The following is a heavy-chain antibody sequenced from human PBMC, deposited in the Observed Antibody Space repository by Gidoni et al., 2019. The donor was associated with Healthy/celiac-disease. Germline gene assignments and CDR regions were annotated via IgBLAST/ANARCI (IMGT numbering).Heavy chain of an antibody. V-gene: IGHV5-10-1*01. Sequence: EVQLGQSGAEVKKPGGSLRISCKGSGYSFTSYWSSLVRQMPGKGLEWMGRIDPSDSYTNYSPSFQGHVTISADKSISTAYLQWSSLKASDTAMYYCAGRRLGNLLFDIWGQGTMVTVSS. CDR3: AGRRLGNLLFDI. CDR2: IDPSDSYT. D-gene: IGHD4-4*01. J-gene: IGHJ3*02. CDR1: GYSFTSYW.